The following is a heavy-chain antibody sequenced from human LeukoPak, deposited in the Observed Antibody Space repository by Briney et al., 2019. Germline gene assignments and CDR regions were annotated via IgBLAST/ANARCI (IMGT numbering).Heavy chain of an antibody. D-gene: IGHD6-6*01. CDR1: GGSFSGYY. V-gene: IGHV4-34*01. J-gene: IGHJ6*03. Sequence: SETLSLTCAVHGGSFSGYYWRWIRQPPGKGLEWIGEINHSESTNYNPSLKSRVTIPVDTSKNQFSLKVSFVTATDTAVYYCAASEGSSSPDIYYYYSYYMDVWGKGTTVTVSS. CDR2: INHSEST. CDR3: AASEGSSSPDIYYYYSYYMDV.